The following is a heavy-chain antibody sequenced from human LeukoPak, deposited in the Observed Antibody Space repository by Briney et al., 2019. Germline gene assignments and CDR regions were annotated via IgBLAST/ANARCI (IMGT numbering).Heavy chain of an antibody. Sequence: ASVKVSCKASGYTFTDYGISWVRQAPGQGLEWMGWINAYNGNTKFAQKVQGRVTITTDTSTSTAYMELRSLRSDDTAVYYCARVGYCSSTSCTYYFDYWGQGTLVTVSS. D-gene: IGHD2-2*03. J-gene: IGHJ4*02. CDR1: GYTFTDYG. V-gene: IGHV1-18*01. CDR3: ARVGYCSSTSCTYYFDY. CDR2: INAYNGNT.